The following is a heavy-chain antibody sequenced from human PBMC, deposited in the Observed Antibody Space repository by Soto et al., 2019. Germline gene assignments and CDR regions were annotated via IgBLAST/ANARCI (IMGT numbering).Heavy chain of an antibody. V-gene: IGHV3-30*18. CDR2: MSDDGSND. J-gene: IGHJ4*02. Sequence: QVQLVESGGGVVQPGRSLRLSCAASGFTFNNYGMHWVRQAPGKGLEWVAVMSDDGSNDIYADSVKGRFTISRDNSKNMLYLQMNSLRAEDTAVYYCAKDRGSGSYYTFDYWGQGTLVTVSS. CDR3: AKDRGSGSYYTFDY. D-gene: IGHD1-26*01. CDR1: GFTFNNYG.